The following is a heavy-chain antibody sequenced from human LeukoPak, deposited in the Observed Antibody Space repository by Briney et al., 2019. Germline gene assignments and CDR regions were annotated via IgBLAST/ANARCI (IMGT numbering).Heavy chain of an antibody. CDR1: GGSISSYY. J-gene: IGHJ5*02. V-gene: IGHV4-4*07. CDR2: IFTSGST. CDR3: ARVYDFWSGFNWFDP. Sequence: PSETLSLTXTVSGGSISSYYWSWIRQPAGKGPEWIGRIFTSGSTNYNPSLKSRVTMSVDTSKNQLSLKLSSVTAADTAVYYCARVYDFWSGFNWFDPWGQGTLVTVSS. D-gene: IGHD3-3*01.